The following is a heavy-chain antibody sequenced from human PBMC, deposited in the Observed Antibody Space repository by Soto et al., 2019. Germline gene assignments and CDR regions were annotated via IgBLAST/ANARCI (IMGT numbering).Heavy chain of an antibody. D-gene: IGHD2-2*01. CDR2: TSNSGST. CDR1: GGSITSSGYY. V-gene: IGHV4-31*03. CDR3: ARGGGSTKVDY. J-gene: IGHJ4*02. Sequence: QVQLQESGPGLVKPSQTLSLTCTVSGGSITSSGYYWSWIRQHPGEGLEWIGFTSNSGSTSYNPSLKSRVTISLDTSSNQSSLNLKSVNAADTAVYYCARGGGSTKVDYWGQGTLVTVSP.